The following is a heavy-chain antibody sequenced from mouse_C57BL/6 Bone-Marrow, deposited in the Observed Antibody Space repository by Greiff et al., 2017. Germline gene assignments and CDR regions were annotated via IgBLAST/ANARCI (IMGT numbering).Heavy chain of an antibody. J-gene: IGHJ2*01. Sequence: EVQLVESGGDLVKPGASLKLSCAASGFTFTSYGMSWVRQTPDKRLAWVATISSGGSYTYYPDSVKGRFTISTDTAKITRYLQMSSLKSEVTAVYYSAREDFDDWGQGTTLTVSS. V-gene: IGHV5-6*01. CDR1: GFTFTSYG. CDR3: AREDFDD. CDR2: ISSGGSYT.